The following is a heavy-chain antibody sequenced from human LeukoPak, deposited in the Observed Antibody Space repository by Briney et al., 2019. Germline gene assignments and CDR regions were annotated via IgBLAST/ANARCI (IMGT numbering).Heavy chain of an antibody. D-gene: IGHD2-21*02. Sequence: SETLSLTCTVSGGSISSYYWSWIRQPAGKGLEWIWRIYNSGSTNYNPSLKSRVTMSVDTSKNQFSLKLSSVTAAYTAVYYCASDRHIVVVTARRGNWFDPWGQGTLVTVSS. CDR3: ASDRHIVVVTARRGNWFDP. CDR2: IYNSGST. CDR1: GGSISSYY. V-gene: IGHV4-4*07. J-gene: IGHJ5*02.